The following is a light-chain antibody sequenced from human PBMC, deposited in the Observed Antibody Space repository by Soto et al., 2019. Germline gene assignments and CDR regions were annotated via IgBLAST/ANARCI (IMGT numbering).Light chain of an antibody. CDR3: QQYGSSPLT. CDR2: GAS. V-gene: IGKV3-20*01. CDR1: QSVSSSY. Sequence: VLTQSPGTLSLSPGERATLSCRASQSVSSSYLAWYQQKPGQAPRLLIYGASSRATGIPDRFSGSGSGTDFTLTISGLEPEDFAVYYCQQYGSSPLTFGGGTKVDI. J-gene: IGKJ4*01.